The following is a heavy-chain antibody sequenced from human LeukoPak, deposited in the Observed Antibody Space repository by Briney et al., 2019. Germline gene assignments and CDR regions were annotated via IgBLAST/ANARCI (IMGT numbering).Heavy chain of an antibody. CDR1: GYPFTAYF. Sequence: ASVKVSCKTSGYPFTAYFIHWVRRAPGQGIEWMGWINPHSGGTNYAEKFLGRVTMTRDTSISTAYMELSRLRSDDTAVYYCARGPGGVRIQDYSQMAPDYWGQGTLVTVSS. D-gene: IGHD4-11*01. V-gene: IGHV1-2*02. CDR2: INPHSGGT. CDR3: ARGPGGVRIQDYSQMAPDY. J-gene: IGHJ4*02.